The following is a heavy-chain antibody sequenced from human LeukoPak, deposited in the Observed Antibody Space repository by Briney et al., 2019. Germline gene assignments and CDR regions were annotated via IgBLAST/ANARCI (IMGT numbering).Heavy chain of an antibody. J-gene: IGHJ6*02. CDR2: INPNSGGT. D-gene: IGHD4-17*01. V-gene: IGHV1-2*06. CDR3: ARVTVTGDGMDV. CDR1: GYTFTGYY. Sequence: GASVKVSCKASGYTFTGYYMHWVRQAPGQGLEWMGRINPNSGGTNYAQKFQGRVTMTRNTSISTAYMELSSLRSEDTAVYYCARVTVTGDGMDVWGQGTTVTVSS.